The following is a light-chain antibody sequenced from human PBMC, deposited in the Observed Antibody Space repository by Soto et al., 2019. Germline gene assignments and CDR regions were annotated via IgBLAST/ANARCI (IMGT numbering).Light chain of an antibody. J-gene: IGLJ1*01. CDR1: SSDVGDYNY. CDR3: SSYTTSTTYV. V-gene: IGLV2-14*01. Sequence: SALTQPASVSGSPGQSITISCTGTSSDVGDYNYVSWYQQHPGKAPKLVIYEVSNRPSGVSSRFSGSKSGNTASLTISGLQAEDEADYYCSSYTTSTTYVFGTGTQLTVL. CDR2: EVS.